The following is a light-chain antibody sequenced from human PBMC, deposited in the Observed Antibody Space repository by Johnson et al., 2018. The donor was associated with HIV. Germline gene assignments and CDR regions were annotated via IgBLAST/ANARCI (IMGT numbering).Light chain of an antibody. Sequence: QSVLTQPPSVSAAPGQKVTISCSGSSSIIRNNYVSWYQQLPGTAPKLLIYDNNKRPSGIPDRFSGSKSGTSATLGITGLQTGDEADYYCGTWGGVFGTGTKVTVL. CDR2: DNN. V-gene: IGLV1-51*01. CDR1: SSIIRNNY. J-gene: IGLJ1*01. CDR3: GTWGGV.